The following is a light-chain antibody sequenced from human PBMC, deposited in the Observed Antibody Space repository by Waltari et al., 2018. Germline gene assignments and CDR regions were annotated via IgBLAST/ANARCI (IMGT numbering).Light chain of an antibody. J-gene: IGLJ3*02. Sequence: QSVLTQSPSASGTPGQRVTVSCSGSSSNIGGNPVNWYQQFPGTAPKLLIYSNNQRPSGVPDGCSGSKSGTSASLAVGGLQSGDEAVYYCAAWDDSLNGVVFGGGTRLTVL. V-gene: IGLV1-44*01. CDR2: SNN. CDR1: SSNIGGNP. CDR3: AAWDDSLNGVV.